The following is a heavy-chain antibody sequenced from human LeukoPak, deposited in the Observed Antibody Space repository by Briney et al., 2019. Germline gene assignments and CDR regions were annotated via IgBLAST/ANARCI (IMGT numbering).Heavy chain of an antibody. CDR2: IYYSGST. CDR1: GGSISSYY. D-gene: IGHD3-3*01. Sequence: SETLSLTCTVSGGSISSYYWSWIRQPPGKGLERIGYIYYSGSTNYNPSLKSRVTISVDTSKNQFSLKLSSVTAADTAVYYCARGITIFGVVTTYYYYYYMDVWGKGTTVTVSS. J-gene: IGHJ6*03. CDR3: ARGITIFGVVTTYYYYYYMDV. V-gene: IGHV4-59*01.